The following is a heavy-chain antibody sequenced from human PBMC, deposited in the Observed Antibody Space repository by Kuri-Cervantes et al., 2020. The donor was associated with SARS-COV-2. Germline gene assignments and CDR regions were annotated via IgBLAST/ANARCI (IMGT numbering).Heavy chain of an antibody. CDR3: ARDSLDWFIPLDY. D-gene: IGHD3-9*01. J-gene: IGHJ4*02. Sequence: GGSLRLSCAASGFTFSDHYMNWVRQAPGKGLEWVSSISSSSSYIYYADSVKGRFTISRDNAKNSLYLQMNSLRAEDTAVYYCARDSLDWFIPLDYWGQGTLVTVSS. V-gene: IGHV3-21*01. CDR1: GFTFSDHY. CDR2: ISSSSSYI.